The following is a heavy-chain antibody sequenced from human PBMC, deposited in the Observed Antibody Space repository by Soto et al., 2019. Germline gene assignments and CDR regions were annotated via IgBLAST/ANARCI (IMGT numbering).Heavy chain of an antibody. V-gene: IGHV3-21*01. D-gene: IGHD3-22*01. Sequence: GGSLRLSCAASGFTFSSYSMNWVRQAPGKGLEWVSSISSSSSYIYYADSVKGRFTISRDNAKNSLYLQMNSLRAEDTAVYYCARDLFHYYDSSGYHPSSFFDYWGQGTLVTISS. CDR2: ISSSSSYI. J-gene: IGHJ4*02. CDR1: GFTFSSYS. CDR3: ARDLFHYYDSSGYHPSSFFDY.